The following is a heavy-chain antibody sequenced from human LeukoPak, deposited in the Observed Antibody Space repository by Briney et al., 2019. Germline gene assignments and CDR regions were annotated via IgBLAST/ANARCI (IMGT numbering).Heavy chain of an antibody. D-gene: IGHD2-2*01. V-gene: IGHV3-48*04. CDR1: GFTFSSYW. CDR2: ISSSGSTI. J-gene: IGHJ6*03. CDR3: ARALGDIVVVPARYYYYMDV. Sequence: PGGSLRLSCAASGFTFSSYWMSWVRQAPGKGLEWVSYISSSGSTIYYADSVKGRFTISRDNAKNSLYLQMNSLRAEDTAVYYCARALGDIVVVPARYYYYMDVWGKGTTVTVSS.